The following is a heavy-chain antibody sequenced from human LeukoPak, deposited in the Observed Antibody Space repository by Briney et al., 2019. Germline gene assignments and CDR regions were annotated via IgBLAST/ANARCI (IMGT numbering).Heavy chain of an antibody. CDR2: INTNTGNP. CDR3: ARAGFRGFNWFDP. Sequence: ASVKVSCKASGYTFTNYPMSWVRQAPGQGLEWMGWINTNTGNPTYAQGFTGRFVFSLDTSVSTAYLQISSLKAEDTAVYYCARAGFRGFNWFDPWGQGTLVTVSS. J-gene: IGHJ5*02. V-gene: IGHV7-4-1*02. D-gene: IGHD3-10*01. CDR1: GYTFTNYP.